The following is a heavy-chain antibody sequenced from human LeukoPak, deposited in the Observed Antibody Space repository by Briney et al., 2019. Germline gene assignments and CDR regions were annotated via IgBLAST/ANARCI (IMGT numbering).Heavy chain of an antibody. CDR2: ISSSGSTI. J-gene: IGHJ3*02. CDR1: GFTFSDYY. CDR3: APKPPFGAFDI. V-gene: IGHV3-11*04. Sequence: GGSLRLSCAASGFTFSDYYLSWIRQAPGKGLEWVSYISSSGSTIYYADSVKGRFTISRDNAKNSLYLQMNSLRAEDTAVYYCAPKPPFGAFDIWGQGTMVTVSS. D-gene: IGHD3-10*01.